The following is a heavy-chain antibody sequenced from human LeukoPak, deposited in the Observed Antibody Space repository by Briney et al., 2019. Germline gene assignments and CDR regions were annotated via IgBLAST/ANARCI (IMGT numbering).Heavy chain of an antibody. CDR1: GGTFSSYA. D-gene: IGHD4-23*01. CDR3: AREFYGGNSVDY. J-gene: IGHJ4*02. Sequence: ASVKVSCKASGGTFSSYAISWVRQAPGQGLEWMGWINAGNGNTKYSQKFQGRVTITRDTSASTAYMELSSLRSEDTAVYYCAREFYGGNSVDYWGQGTLVTVSS. CDR2: INAGNGNT. V-gene: IGHV1-3*01.